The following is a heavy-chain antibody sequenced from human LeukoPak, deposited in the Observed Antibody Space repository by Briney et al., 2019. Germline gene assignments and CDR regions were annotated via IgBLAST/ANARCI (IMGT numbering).Heavy chain of an antibody. Sequence: ASVKVSCKASGYTFTSYGISWVRQAPGQGLEWMGWISAYNGNTNYAQKLQGRVTMTTDTSTSTAYMELRSLRSDDTAVYYCARDRYPSVFGVVTDYWGQGTLVTVSS. CDR2: ISAYNGNT. CDR1: GYTFTSYG. J-gene: IGHJ4*02. D-gene: IGHD3-3*01. CDR3: ARDRYPSVFGVVTDY. V-gene: IGHV1-18*01.